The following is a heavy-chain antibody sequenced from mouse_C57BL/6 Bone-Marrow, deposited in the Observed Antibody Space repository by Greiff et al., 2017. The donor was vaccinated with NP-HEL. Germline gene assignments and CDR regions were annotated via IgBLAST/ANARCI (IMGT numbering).Heavy chain of an antibody. Sequence: EVQLVESGGGLVQPKGSLKLSCAASGFSFNTYAMNWVRQAPGKGLEWVARIRSKSNNYATYYADSVKDRFTISRDDSESMLYLQMNNLKTEDTAMYYCVRHSTYDGYWYYFDYWGQGTTLTVSS. CDR1: GFSFNTYA. V-gene: IGHV10-1*01. D-gene: IGHD2-3*01. CDR3: VRHSTYDGYWYYFDY. J-gene: IGHJ2*01. CDR2: IRSKSNNYAT.